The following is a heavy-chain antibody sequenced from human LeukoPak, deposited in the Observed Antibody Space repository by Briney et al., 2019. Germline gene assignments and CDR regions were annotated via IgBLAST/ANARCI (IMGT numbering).Heavy chain of an antibody. V-gene: IGHV3-20*04. Sequence: GGSLRLSCAASGFTFDDYGMSWVRQAPGKGLEWVSGINWNGGSTGYADSVKGRFTISRDNAKNSLYLQMNSLRAEDTALYYCARNFMTTVTTNWFDPWGQGTLVTVSS. CDR3: ARNFMTTVTTNWFDP. CDR1: GFTFDDYG. J-gene: IGHJ5*02. CDR2: INWNGGST. D-gene: IGHD4-11*01.